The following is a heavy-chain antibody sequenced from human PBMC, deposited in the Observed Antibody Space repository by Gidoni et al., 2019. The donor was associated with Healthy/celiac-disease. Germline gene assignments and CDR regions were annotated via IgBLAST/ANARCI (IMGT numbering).Heavy chain of an antibody. D-gene: IGHD3-16*02. V-gene: IGHV3-7*03. CDR1: VFTCSSYW. J-gene: IGHJ4*02. Sequence: EVQLVAYGGGLVQPVASLRLSCAASVFTCSSYWMSWVRQAPGKGLEWVSNIKQDGSEKYYVDSVKGRFTISRDNAKNSLYLQMNSLRAEDTAVYYCARESQDYDYVWGSYRYWGQGTLVTVSS. CDR3: ARESQDYDYVWGSYRY. CDR2: IKQDGSEK.